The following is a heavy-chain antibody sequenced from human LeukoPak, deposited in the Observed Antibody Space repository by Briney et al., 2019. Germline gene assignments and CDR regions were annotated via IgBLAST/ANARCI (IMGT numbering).Heavy chain of an antibody. CDR1: GDSVASNSAA. CDR3: ARLWIPLDCYHGMDV. J-gene: IGHJ6*02. CDR2: TYYRSKWYN. D-gene: IGHD2-21*02. Sequence: SQTLALTCAISGDSVASNSAAWNWIRQSPSRGLEWLGRTYYRSKWYNDYAVSVKSRITINPDTSKNQFSLQLNSVTPEDTAVYYCARLWIPLDCYHGMDVWGQGITVTVSS. V-gene: IGHV6-1*01.